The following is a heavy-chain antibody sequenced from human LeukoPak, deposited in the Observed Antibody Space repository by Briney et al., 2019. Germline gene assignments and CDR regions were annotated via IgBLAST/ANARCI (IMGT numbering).Heavy chain of an antibody. D-gene: IGHD3-10*01. CDR1: GFTVRNYC. CDR2: IYGDGST. Sequence: TGGSLRLSCAASGFTVRNYCVSWVRQAPGKGLEWVAVIYGDGSTYYADSVKGRFTISSDNLKNTLSLQMDSLRAADTAMYYCARGSPVASGRYSIYSSWGQGTLVTVSP. J-gene: IGHJ5*02. V-gene: IGHV3-53*01. CDR3: ARGSPVASGRYSIYSS.